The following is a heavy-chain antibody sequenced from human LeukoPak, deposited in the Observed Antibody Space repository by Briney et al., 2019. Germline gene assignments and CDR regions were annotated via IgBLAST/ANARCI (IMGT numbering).Heavy chain of an antibody. D-gene: IGHD1-26*01. CDR3: ARDWNSGSYLAYYFDY. Sequence: GGSLRLSCAASGFTFSSYGMHWVRQAAGKGLEWVAVIWYGGSNKYYAAPVKGRFTISRDNSKNTLYLQMNSLRAEDTAVYYCARDWNSGSYLAYYFDYWGQGTLVTVSS. V-gene: IGHV3-33*01. J-gene: IGHJ4*02. CDR1: GFTFSSYG. CDR2: IWYGGSNK.